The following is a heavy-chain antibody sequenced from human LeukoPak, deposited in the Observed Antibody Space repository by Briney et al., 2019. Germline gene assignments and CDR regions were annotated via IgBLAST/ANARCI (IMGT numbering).Heavy chain of an antibody. V-gene: IGHV3-7*03. D-gene: IGHD2-8*01. CDR1: GFTFSSYW. Sequence: GGSLRLSCAASGFTFSSYWMSWVRQAPGKGLEWVANIKQDGSEKYYVDSVKGRFTISRDNAKNSLYLQMNSLRAEDTAVYYCAREDEANGFLESNWFDPWGQGTLVTVSS. CDR3: AREDEANGFLESNWFDP. J-gene: IGHJ5*02. CDR2: IKQDGSEK.